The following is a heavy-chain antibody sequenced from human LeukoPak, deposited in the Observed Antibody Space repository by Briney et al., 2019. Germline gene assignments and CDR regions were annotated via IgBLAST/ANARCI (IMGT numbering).Heavy chain of an antibody. CDR3: ARHGGYNPFAY. Sequence: SETLSLTCTVSGGSISSYYWSWIRQPPGKGLEWIGYIYYSGSTNYNPSLKSRVTISVDTSRNQFSLKLSSVTAADTAVYYCARHGGYNPFAYWGQGTLVTVSS. D-gene: IGHD5-24*01. V-gene: IGHV4-59*08. CDR2: IYYSGST. CDR1: GGSISSYY. J-gene: IGHJ4*02.